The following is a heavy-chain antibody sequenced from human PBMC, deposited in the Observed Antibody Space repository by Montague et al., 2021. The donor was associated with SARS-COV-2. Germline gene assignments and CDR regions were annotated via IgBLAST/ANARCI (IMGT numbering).Heavy chain of an antibody. V-gene: IGHV4-4*07. CDR3: ASGEYYDFWSGYYSHDYVSGMDV. D-gene: IGHD3-3*01. J-gene: IGHJ6*02. CDR2: IHTSGST. CDR1: GGSISSYY. Sequence: SETLSLTCTVSGGSISSYYWSWIRQSAGKGLEWIGRIHTSGSTXXXPSXXXRVTMSVDTSKNQFSLKLSSVTAADTAVYYCASGEYYDFWSGYYSHDYVSGMDVWGQGTTVTVSS.